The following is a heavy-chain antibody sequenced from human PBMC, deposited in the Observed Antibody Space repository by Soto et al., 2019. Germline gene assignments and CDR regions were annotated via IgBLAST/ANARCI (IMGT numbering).Heavy chain of an antibody. CDR3: AKALYGSSSSPIDF. CDR1: GFTFDDYA. V-gene: IGHV3-9*01. J-gene: IGHJ1*01. D-gene: IGHD6-13*01. CDR2: ITWNSGYI. Sequence: LRLSCAASGFTFDDYAMHLVRQAPGKGLEWVSYITWNSGYIGYADSVKGRFTISRDNANNSLYLQMNSLKTEDTAFYYCAKALYGSSSSPIDFWGQGTLVTVSS.